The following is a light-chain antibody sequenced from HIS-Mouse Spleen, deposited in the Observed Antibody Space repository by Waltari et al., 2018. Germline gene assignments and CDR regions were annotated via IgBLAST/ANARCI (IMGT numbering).Light chain of an antibody. CDR1: AFPKQY. V-gene: IGLV3-25*03. Sequence: SYELTQPPSVSVYPGQTARITCPGAAFPKQYAYWYQQKPGQAPVLVIYKDSERPSGIPERFSGSSSGTTVTLTISGVQAEDEADYYCQSADSSGTYYVFGTGTKVTVL. J-gene: IGLJ1*01. CDR3: QSADSSGTYYV. CDR2: KDS.